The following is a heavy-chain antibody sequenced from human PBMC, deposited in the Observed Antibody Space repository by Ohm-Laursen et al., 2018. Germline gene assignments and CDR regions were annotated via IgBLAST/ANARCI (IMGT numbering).Heavy chain of an antibody. D-gene: IGHD3-22*01. CDR2: IYYSGST. CDR1: GGSISSYY. J-gene: IGHJ4*02. V-gene: IGHV4-59*01. CDR3: ARDYYFDSSGYYGLDY. Sequence: GTLSLTCTVSGGSISSYYWSWIRQPPGKGLEWIGYIYYSGSTNYNPSLKSRVTISIDTSKSQFSLKLTSVTAADTAVYYCARDYYFDSSGYYGLDYWGQGTLVTVSS.